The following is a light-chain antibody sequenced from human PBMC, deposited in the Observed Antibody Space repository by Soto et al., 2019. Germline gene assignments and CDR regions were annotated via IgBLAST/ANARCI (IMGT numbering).Light chain of an antibody. CDR2: MVS. Sequence: QSALTQPASVSGSPGQSITISCTGTSSDGGNYNYVSWYQRYPGRGPKLLIYMVSHRPSGVSTRFSGSKSGNTASLTTPGLQDEDEADYFCTSPTPGSLYVFGTGTKVTVL. J-gene: IGLJ1*01. CDR3: TSPTPGSLYV. CDR1: SSDGGNYNY. V-gene: IGLV2-14*01.